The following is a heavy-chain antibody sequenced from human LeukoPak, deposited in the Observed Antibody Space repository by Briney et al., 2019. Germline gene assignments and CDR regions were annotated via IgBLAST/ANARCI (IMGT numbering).Heavy chain of an antibody. D-gene: IGHD6-19*01. CDR1: EFTFSSYS. CDR3: ARDARIAVAGTWTYYYGMDV. V-gene: IGHV3-53*01. J-gene: IGHJ6*02. Sequence: GGSLRLSCAASEFTFSSYSMNWVRQAPGKGLEWVSVIYSGGSTYYADSVKGRFTISRDNSKNTLYLQMNSLRAEDTAVYYCARDARIAVAGTWTYYYGMDVWGQGTTVTVSS. CDR2: IYSGGST.